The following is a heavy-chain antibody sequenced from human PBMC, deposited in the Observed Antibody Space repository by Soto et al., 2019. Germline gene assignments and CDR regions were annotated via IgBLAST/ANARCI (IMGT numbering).Heavy chain of an antibody. CDR3: ATLGDGD. D-gene: IGHD2-8*01. J-gene: IGHJ4*02. Sequence: EVQLAESGGGLVQHGGSLRLSCAASGLTVGRNYMSWVRQAPGKGLEWVSVIYNAGSTNYADSVKGRFTISRDSSKNTLYLQMNSLRVEDTATYYCATLGDGDWGQGTLVTLSS. CDR1: GLTVGRNY. CDR2: IYNAGST. V-gene: IGHV3-66*01.